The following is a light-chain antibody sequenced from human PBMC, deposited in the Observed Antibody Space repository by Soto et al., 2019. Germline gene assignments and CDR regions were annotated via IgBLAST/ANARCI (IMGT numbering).Light chain of an antibody. J-gene: IGLJ1*01. CDR1: SSDVGGYNY. V-gene: IGLV2-11*01. CDR3: CSYAGSYTYV. Sequence: QSALTQPRSVSGSPGHSATISCTGTSSDVGGYNYVSWYQQHPGKAPKLMIYDVSKRPSGVPDRFSGYKSGNTASLTISGLQAEDEADYCCCSYAGSYTYVFGTGTKLTVL. CDR2: DVS.